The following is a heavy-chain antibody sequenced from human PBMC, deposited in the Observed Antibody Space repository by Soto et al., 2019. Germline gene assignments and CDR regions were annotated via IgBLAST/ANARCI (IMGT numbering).Heavy chain of an antibody. J-gene: IGHJ4*02. D-gene: IGHD5-12*01. V-gene: IGHV3-30*04. CDR2: ISYDGRNK. CDR1: GFTSSSYA. Sequence: GWSLRLSCAASGFTSSSYAMHLVRQAPGKGLEWVAFISYDGRNKYYADYVKGRFTISRDNSKNTLYLQMNSLRAEDTAVYYCASGPRVGYDFECWGKGTLVTVSS. CDR3: ASGPRVGYDFEC.